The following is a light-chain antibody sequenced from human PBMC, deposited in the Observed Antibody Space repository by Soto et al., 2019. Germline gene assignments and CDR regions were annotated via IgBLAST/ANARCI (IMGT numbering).Light chain of an antibody. CDR3: QQTLSFPPT. V-gene: IGKV1-12*01. Sequence: DIQMTQSPSSVSASVGDSVTITCQARQAIDSWLAWYQQKPGEAPKLLIFTGSLLHSGVPPRFSGSGSGTDFTLTISSLQPEDFATYYCQQTLSFPPTFGQGTKVDIK. CDR1: QAIDSW. CDR2: TGS. J-gene: IGKJ1*01.